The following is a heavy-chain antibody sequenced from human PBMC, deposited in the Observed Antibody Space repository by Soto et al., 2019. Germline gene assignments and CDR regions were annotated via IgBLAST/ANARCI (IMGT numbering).Heavy chain of an antibody. D-gene: IGHD1-26*01. CDR3: ARDNLGATTGGYFDY. CDR1: GYTFTSYY. J-gene: IGHJ4*02. Sequence: GASVKVSCKASGYTFTSYYMHWVRQAPGQGLEWMGIINPSGGSTSYAQKFQGRVTMTRDTSTSTVYMELSSLRSEDTAVYYCARDNLGATTGGYFDYWGQGTLVTVS. CDR2: INPSGGST. V-gene: IGHV1-46*03.